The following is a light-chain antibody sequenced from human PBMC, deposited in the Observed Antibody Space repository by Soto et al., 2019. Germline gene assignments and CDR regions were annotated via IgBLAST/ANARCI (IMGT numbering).Light chain of an antibody. J-gene: IGKJ1*01. CDR2: KAS. Sequence: DIQMTLTPSTLSASVGDRVTITCRASQSISSWLAWYQQKPGKAPKLLIYKASSLESGVPSRFSGSGSGTEFTLTIRSLQPDDFATYYCQQYNSYPRTFGQGTKVDIK. CDR3: QQYNSYPRT. V-gene: IGKV1-5*03. CDR1: QSISSW.